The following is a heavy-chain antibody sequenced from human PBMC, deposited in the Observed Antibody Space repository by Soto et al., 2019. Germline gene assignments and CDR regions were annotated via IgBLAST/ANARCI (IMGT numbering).Heavy chain of an antibody. CDR3: ARDCSGGSCYSPRGYNWFDP. V-gene: IGHV1-69*04. Sequence: SVKVSCKASGGTFSSYTISWVRQAPGQGLEWMGRIIPILGIANYAQKFQGRVTITADKSTSTAYMELSSLRSEDTAVYYCARDCSGGSCYSPRGYNWFDPWGQGTLAIVSS. CDR1: GGTFSSYT. J-gene: IGHJ5*02. CDR2: IIPILGIA. D-gene: IGHD2-15*01.